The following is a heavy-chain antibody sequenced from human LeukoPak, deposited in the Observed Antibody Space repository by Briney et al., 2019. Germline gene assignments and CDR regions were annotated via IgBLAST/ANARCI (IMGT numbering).Heavy chain of an antibody. J-gene: IGHJ4*02. D-gene: IGHD1-26*01. CDR1: GGSVSSGSYY. Sequence: SETLSLTCTVSGGSVSSGSYYWSWIRQSPGRGLEWIGYIDNSGSTNYNPSLTSRVTISVDTSKNQFSVKLTSVSAADTAVYYCARDPGRVGAPAVWGQGALVTVSS. CDR2: IDNSGST. CDR3: ARDPGRVGAPAV. V-gene: IGHV4-61*01.